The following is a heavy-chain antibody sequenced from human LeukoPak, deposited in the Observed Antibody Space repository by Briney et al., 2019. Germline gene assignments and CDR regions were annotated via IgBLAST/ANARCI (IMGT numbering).Heavy chain of an antibody. D-gene: IGHD2-21*01. J-gene: IGHJ6*02. Sequence: PSETLSLTCAVYGGSFSGYYWSWIRQPPGKGLEWIGEINHSGSTNYNPSLKSRVTISVDTSKNQFSLKLSSVTAADTAVYYCARAGFSIYYYYGMDVWGQGTTVTVSS. CDR3: ARAGFSIYYYYGMDV. CDR1: GGSFSGYY. V-gene: IGHV4-34*01. CDR2: INHSGST.